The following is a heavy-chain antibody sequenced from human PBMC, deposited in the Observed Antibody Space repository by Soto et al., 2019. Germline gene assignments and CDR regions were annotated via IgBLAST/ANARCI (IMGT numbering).Heavy chain of an antibody. CDR3: ARVAHSSSWYYFDY. V-gene: IGHV4-4*02. J-gene: IGHJ4*02. CDR1: GGSISSSNW. Sequence: PSETLSLTCAVSGGSISSSNWWSWVRQPPGKGLEWIGEIYHSGSTYYNPSLKSRVTISVDTSKNQFSLKLSSVTAADTAVYYCARVAHSSSWYYFDYWGQGTLVTVSS. CDR2: IYHSGST. D-gene: IGHD6-13*01.